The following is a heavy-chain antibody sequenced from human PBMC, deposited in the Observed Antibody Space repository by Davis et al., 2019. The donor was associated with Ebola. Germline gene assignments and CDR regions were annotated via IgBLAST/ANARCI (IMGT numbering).Heavy chain of an antibody. CDR2: VYYSGYT. Sequence: MPSETLSLTCTVSGGSISNHYWSWIRQPPGKAPEWIGYVYYSGYTDYNPSLKSRLTMSVDTSKNQLSVHLTSLTAADTAVYYCARRRGTYPDWYLDLWGRGILVVVSS. V-gene: IGHV4-59*08. J-gene: IGHJ2*01. CDR1: GGSISNHY. CDR3: ARRRGTYPDWYLDL. D-gene: IGHD2-2*01.